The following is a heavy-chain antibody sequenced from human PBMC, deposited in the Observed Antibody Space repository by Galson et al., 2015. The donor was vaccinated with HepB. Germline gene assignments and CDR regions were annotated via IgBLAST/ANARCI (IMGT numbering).Heavy chain of an antibody. D-gene: IGHD6-13*01. Sequence: SLRLSCAASGFTVSSNYMSWVRQAPGKGLEWVSVIYSGGSTYYADSVKGRFTISRDNSKNTLYLQMNSLRAEDTAVYYCARALGGSWYWRWNYWGQGTLVTVSS. J-gene: IGHJ4*02. CDR2: IYSGGST. V-gene: IGHV3-53*01. CDR1: GFTVSSNY. CDR3: ARALGGSWYWRWNY.